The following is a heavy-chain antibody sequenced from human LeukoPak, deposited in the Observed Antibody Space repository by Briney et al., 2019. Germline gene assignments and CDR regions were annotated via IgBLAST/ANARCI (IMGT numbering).Heavy chain of an antibody. CDR2: ISGSAYTT. V-gene: IGHV3-23*01. CDR3: AKLPIMLALNRIEF. J-gene: IGHJ4*02. D-gene: IGHD2-8*01. Sequence: GGSLRLSCATSGFNFRTYGMSWIRQAPGKGLEWVAGISGSAYTTHYAGSVKGRFTISRDNSKNTLFLQMDSLRVEDTAVYYCAKLPIMLALNRIEFWSQGSLVTVTS. CDR1: GFNFRTYG.